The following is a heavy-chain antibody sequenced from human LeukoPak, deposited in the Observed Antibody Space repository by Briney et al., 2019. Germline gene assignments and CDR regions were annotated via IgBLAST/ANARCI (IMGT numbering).Heavy chain of an antibody. CDR3: ARGPGSRKCLQY. J-gene: IGHJ1*01. Sequence: PGGSLRLSCAASGFAFSEYYMSWIRQAPGKGLEWVAKISSSGSTIYYADSVKGRFTISRDNAKNSLHLQMNILRAEHAAVYYCARGPGSRKCLQYWGQGTLVTVSS. CDR2: ISSSGSTI. CDR1: GFAFSEYY. V-gene: IGHV3-11*04. D-gene: IGHD1-14*01.